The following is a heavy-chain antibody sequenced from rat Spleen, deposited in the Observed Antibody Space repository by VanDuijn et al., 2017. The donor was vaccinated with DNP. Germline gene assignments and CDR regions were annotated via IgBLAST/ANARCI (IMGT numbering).Heavy chain of an antibody. V-gene: IGHV5-46*01. CDR3: ATFEGRDA. CDR1: GFTFSSFP. Sequence: EVQLVESGGGLVRPGRSMKLSCAASGFTFSSFPMAWVRQAPKKGLEWVATIIYDGSRTYYRDSVKGRFTISRDNAKSTLYLQMDSLRSEDTATYYCATFEGRDAWGQGTSVTVSS. J-gene: IGHJ4*01. D-gene: IGHD1-11*01. CDR2: IIYDGSRT.